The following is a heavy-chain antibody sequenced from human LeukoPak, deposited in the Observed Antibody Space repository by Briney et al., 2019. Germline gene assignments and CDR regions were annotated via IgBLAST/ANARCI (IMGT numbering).Heavy chain of an antibody. Sequence: GASVKVSCKASGYTFISYGISWVRQAPGQGLEWMGWISAYNGNTNYAQKSQGRVTMTTDTSTSTAYMELRSLRSDDTAVYYCARIYDSSGYYYDAFDIWGQGTMVTVSS. D-gene: IGHD3-22*01. J-gene: IGHJ3*02. V-gene: IGHV1-18*01. CDR2: ISAYNGNT. CDR1: GYTFISYG. CDR3: ARIYDSSGYYYDAFDI.